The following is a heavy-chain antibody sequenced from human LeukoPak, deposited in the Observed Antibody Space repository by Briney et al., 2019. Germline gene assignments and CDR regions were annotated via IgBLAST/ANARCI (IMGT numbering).Heavy chain of an antibody. CDR1: GFTFSSYA. V-gene: IGHV3-30*04. D-gene: IGHD2-15*01. CDR2: MSYDGSNK. CDR3: ARRSVAAIDY. Sequence: GRSLRLSCAASGFTFSSYAMHWVRQAPGKGLEWVAVMSYDGSNKYYADSVKGRFTISRDNSKNTLYLQMNSLRAEDTAVYYCARRSVAAIDYWGQGTLVTVSS. J-gene: IGHJ4*02.